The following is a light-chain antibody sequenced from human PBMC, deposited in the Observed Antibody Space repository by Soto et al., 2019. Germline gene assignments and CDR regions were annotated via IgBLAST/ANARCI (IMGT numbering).Light chain of an antibody. CDR2: GAS. CDR1: QSVSSSY. J-gene: IGKJ5*01. CDR3: QQYGSSPPIT. Sequence: EIVLTQSPGTLSLSPGERATLSCRASQSVSSSYLAWYQQTPGQAPRLLIYGASSRATGIPDRFSGSGSGTDFTLTISRLESEYFAVYYCQQYGSSPPITFGQGTRLEIK. V-gene: IGKV3-20*01.